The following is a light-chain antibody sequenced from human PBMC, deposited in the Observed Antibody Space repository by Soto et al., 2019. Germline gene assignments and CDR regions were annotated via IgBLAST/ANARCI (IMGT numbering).Light chain of an antibody. CDR1: SSDVGGYNY. Sequence: QCALNQPAYVSGLAGQSITIFSTGTSSDVGGYNYVSWYQQHPGKAPKLMIYDVSNRPSGVSNRFSGSKSGNTASLTISGLQAEDEADYYCSSYTSSSTSYVFGTGTKVTVL. V-gene: IGLV2-14*01. J-gene: IGLJ1*01. CDR3: SSYTSSSTSYV. CDR2: DVS.